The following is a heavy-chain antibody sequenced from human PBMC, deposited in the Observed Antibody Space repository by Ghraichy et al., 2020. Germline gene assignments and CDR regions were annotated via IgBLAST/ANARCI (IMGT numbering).Heavy chain of an antibody. D-gene: IGHD2-15*01. V-gene: IGHV3-30*02. CDR3: GKDWYCSGGGCHSAPTGDY. J-gene: IGHJ4*02. CDR1: GFTFSSFN. Sequence: GGSLRLSCAASGFTFSSFNMHWARQAPGKGLEWVACIRYDDSNRYYVDSVQGRFTITRDNSKNTVFLQMDSLRVEDTAVYFCGKDWYCSGGGCHSAPTGDYWGQGTLVTVSS. CDR2: IRYDDSNR.